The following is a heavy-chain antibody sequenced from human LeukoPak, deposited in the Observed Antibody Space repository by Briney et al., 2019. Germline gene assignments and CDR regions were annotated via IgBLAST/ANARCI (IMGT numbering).Heavy chain of an antibody. Sequence: SETLSLTCAVNGGSFSGYYWTWIRQSPGKGLEWIGEINHSGSTNYNASLKSLVTISEDTSKNQFSLKMTSVTAADTAVYYCARGRWGGNAFDIWGQGTMVTVSS. D-gene: IGHD3-10*01. CDR1: GGSFSGYY. J-gene: IGHJ3*02. V-gene: IGHV4-34*01. CDR3: ARGRWGGNAFDI. CDR2: INHSGST.